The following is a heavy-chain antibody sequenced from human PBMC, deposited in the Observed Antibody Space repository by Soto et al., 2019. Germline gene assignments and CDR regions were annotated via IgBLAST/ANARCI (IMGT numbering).Heavy chain of an antibody. CDR2: INAGNGNT. D-gene: IGHD6-6*01. J-gene: IGHJ4*02. CDR3: ARHGLRYFYSSPSGPSDY. CDR1: GYTFASYA. Sequence: ASVKVSCKASGYTFASYAMHWVRQAPGQRLEWMGWINAGNGNTKYSQEFQGRVTITRDTSASTAYMELSSLRSEDTAVYYFARHGLRYFYSSPSGPSDYSGQGTLVTVSS. V-gene: IGHV1-3*01.